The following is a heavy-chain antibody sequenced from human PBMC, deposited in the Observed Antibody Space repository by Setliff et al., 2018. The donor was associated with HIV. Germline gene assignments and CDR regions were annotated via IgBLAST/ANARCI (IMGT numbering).Heavy chain of an antibody. Sequence: PGGSLRLSCAASGFTFNNYRFHWVRQTPGKGLEWVTNISPDGNNKYYADSVKGRFTVSRDNSRDTLYLQMNSLRAEDTALYYCARDDYDISTGYYPDWGQGTLVTVSS. CDR2: ISPDGNNK. D-gene: IGHD3-9*01. J-gene: IGHJ4*02. V-gene: IGHV3-30*04. CDR1: GFTFNNYR. CDR3: ARDDYDISTGYYPD.